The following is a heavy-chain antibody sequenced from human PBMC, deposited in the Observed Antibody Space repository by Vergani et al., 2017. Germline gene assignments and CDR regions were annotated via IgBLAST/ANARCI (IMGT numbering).Heavy chain of an antibody. CDR1: GYTFTSYY. Sequence: QVQLVQSGAEVKKPGASVKVSCKASGYTFTSYYMHWVRQAPGQGLEWMGIINPSGGSTSYAQKFQGRVTMTRDTSISTAYMELSRLRSDDTAVYYCARDSAAAGTTRNWFDPWGQGTLVTVSS. V-gene: IGHV1-46*01. J-gene: IGHJ5*02. D-gene: IGHD6-13*01. CDR3: ARDSAAAGTTRNWFDP. CDR2: INPSGGST.